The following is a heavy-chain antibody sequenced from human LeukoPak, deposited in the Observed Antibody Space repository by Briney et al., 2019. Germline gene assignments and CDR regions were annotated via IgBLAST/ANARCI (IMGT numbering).Heavy chain of an antibody. J-gene: IGHJ4*02. V-gene: IGHV3-48*03. CDR3: ARETDSTLFDY. CDR2: IDSSGSTI. D-gene: IGHD2-2*01. CDR1: GFTFSSYE. Sequence: GGSLRLSCAASGFTFSSYEMNWVRQAPGKGLEWVSYIDSSGSTIHYADSVKGRFTISRDNAKNSLYVQMNSLRAEDTAVYYCARETDSTLFDYWGQGTLVTVSS.